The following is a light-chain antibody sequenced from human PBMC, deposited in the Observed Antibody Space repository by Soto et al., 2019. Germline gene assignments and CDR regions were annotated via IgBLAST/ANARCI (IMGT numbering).Light chain of an antibody. J-gene: IGLJ3*02. Sequence: QSVLTQPASVSGSPGQSITISCTGTSSDVGAYNYVSWYQQHPGKVPKLMIFDVSNRPSGASNRFSGSKSGNTASLTISGLQAEDEADYYCSSYTTATTRVFGGGTKLTVL. CDR3: SSYTTATTRV. CDR2: DVS. V-gene: IGLV2-14*01. CDR1: SSDVGAYNY.